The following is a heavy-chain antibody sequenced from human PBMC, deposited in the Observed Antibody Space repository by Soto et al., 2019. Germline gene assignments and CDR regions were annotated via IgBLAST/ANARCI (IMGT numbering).Heavy chain of an antibody. CDR1: TASINSGGHY. CDR3: ARQSNGSDTGYFDF. Sequence: SETLSLTCTVSTASINSGGHYWSWVRQHPGKGLEWIGYIYYSGSTYYNPSLMSRVSISIDTSKNQFSLKLSSVTAADTAVYYCARQSNGSDTGYFDFWGQGTLVTVS. D-gene: IGHD1-26*01. CDR2: IYYSGST. V-gene: IGHV4-31*03. J-gene: IGHJ4*02.